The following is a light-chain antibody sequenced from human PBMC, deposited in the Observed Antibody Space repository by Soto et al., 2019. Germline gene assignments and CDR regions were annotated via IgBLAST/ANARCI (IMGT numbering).Light chain of an antibody. J-gene: IGKJ4*01. CDR2: DAS. CDR1: QSVSSY. Sequence: EIVLTQSPATLSLSPGEVATLSCRASQSVSSYLAWYQQKPGQAPRLLIYDASNRATGIPARFSGSGSGTDFTHTISSLEPEDFAVYYCQHRSNCPLTFGGGTKVDIK. V-gene: IGKV3-11*01. CDR3: QHRSNCPLT.